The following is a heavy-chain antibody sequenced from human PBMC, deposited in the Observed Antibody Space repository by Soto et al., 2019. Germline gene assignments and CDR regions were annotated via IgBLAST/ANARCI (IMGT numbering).Heavy chain of an antibody. Sequence: QEQLVESGGDVVQPGRSLRLSCAASGFTFSSNAMHWVRQAPAKGLEWVAVISYDGRVQQYTDSGKGRFTISRDDSKNTMHLPMNSLRAEDTALYNCARDKIQGAPDYLDSWGQGTLVTVSS. CDR2: ISYDGRVQ. V-gene: IGHV3-30*04. J-gene: IGHJ4*02. CDR3: ARDKIQGAPDYLDS. CDR1: GFTFSSNA.